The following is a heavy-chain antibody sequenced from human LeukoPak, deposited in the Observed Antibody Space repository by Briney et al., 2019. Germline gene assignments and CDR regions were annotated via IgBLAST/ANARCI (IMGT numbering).Heavy chain of an antibody. Sequence: PSETLSLTCTVSGGSISSSSYYWGWIRQPPGKGLEWIGSIYYSGSTYYNPSLKSRVTISVDTSKNQFSLKLSSVTAADTAVYYCARERGYYDSSGYSDDAFDIWGQGTMVTVSS. CDR3: ARERGYYDSSGYSDDAFDI. V-gene: IGHV4-39*07. J-gene: IGHJ3*02. CDR1: GGSISSSSYY. CDR2: IYYSGST. D-gene: IGHD3-22*01.